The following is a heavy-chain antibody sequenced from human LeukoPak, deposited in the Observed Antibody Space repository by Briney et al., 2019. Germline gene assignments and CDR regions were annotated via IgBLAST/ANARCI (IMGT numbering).Heavy chain of an antibody. CDR2: IYYSGST. CDR3: ARGGVPGAGNWFDP. D-gene: IGHD2-2*01. J-gene: IGHJ5*02. Sequence: PSETLSLTCTVSGGSISSSSYYWGWIRQPPGKGLEWIGSIYYSGSTYYNPSLKSRVTISVDTSKNQFSLRLSSVTAADTAVYYCARGGVPGAGNWFDPWGQGTLVTVSS. V-gene: IGHV4-39*07. CDR1: GGSISSSSYY.